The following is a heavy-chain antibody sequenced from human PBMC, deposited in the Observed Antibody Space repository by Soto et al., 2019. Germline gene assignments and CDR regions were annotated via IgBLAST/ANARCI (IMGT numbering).Heavy chain of an antibody. J-gene: IGHJ4*02. V-gene: IGHV4-61*01. CDR1: GGSVSSTYYY. D-gene: IGHD2-15*01. Sequence: SETLSLTCFVSGGSVSSTYYYWSWIRQPPGKGLEWIGYIYYSGRTDYKSSLKSRVTISLDPSKNQVSLKFNSVTAADTAVYYCARGGYSGRLYYFDYWGLGTLVTGSS. CDR3: ARGGYSGRLYYFDY. CDR2: IYYSGRT.